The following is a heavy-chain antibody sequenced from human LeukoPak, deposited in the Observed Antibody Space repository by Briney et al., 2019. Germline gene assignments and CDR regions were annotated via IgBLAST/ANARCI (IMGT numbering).Heavy chain of an antibody. V-gene: IGHV3-48*01. CDR2: ITLSGTSI. Sequence: PGGSLRLSCAASGFTFSSCNMNWVRQAPGKGLEWVSYITLSGTSIYYADSVKGRFTISRDNAKNSLYLQMNTLRAEDTAVYYCASESPSSSSRTLDYWGQGTLVTVSS. CDR3: ASESPSSSSRTLDY. D-gene: IGHD2-2*01. J-gene: IGHJ4*02. CDR1: GFTFSSCN.